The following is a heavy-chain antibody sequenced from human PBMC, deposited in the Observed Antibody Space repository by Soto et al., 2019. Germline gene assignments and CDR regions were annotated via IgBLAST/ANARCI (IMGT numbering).Heavy chain of an antibody. CDR3: ARDSSGWYREFQH. CDR1: GGTFSSYA. V-gene: IGHV1-69*13. Sequence: ASVKVSCKASGGTFSSYAISWVRQAPGQGLEWMGGIIPIFGTANYAQKFQGRVTITADESTSTAYMELSSLRSEDTAVYYCARDSSGWYREFQHWGQGTLVTVSS. CDR2: IIPIFGTA. D-gene: IGHD6-19*01. J-gene: IGHJ1*01.